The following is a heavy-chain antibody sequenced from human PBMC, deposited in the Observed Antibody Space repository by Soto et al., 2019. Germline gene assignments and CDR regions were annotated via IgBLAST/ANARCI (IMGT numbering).Heavy chain of an antibody. J-gene: IGHJ4*02. CDR3: ARVPGIAVAGTEFSRGYFDY. CDR1: GGSVSSGSYY. CDR2: IYYSGST. D-gene: IGHD6-19*01. Sequence: SETLSLTCTVSGGSVSSGSYYWSWIRQPPGKGLEWIGYIYYSGSTNYNPSLKSRVTISVDTSKNQFSLKLSSVTAADTAVYYCARVPGIAVAGTEFSRGYFDYWGQGTLVTVSS. V-gene: IGHV4-61*01.